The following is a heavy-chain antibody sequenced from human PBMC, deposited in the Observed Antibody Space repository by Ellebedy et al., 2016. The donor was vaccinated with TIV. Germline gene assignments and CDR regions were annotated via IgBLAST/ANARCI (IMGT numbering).Heavy chain of an antibody. Sequence: GSLRLSXAVYGGSFSGYYWSWIRQPPGKGLEWIGEINHSGSTNYNPSLKSRVTISVDTSKNQFSLKLSSVTAADTAVYYCARGPHYYDSGGFDYWGQGTLVTVSS. CDR3: ARGPHYYDSGGFDY. CDR2: INHSGST. D-gene: IGHD3-22*01. V-gene: IGHV4-34*01. CDR1: GGSFSGYY. J-gene: IGHJ4*02.